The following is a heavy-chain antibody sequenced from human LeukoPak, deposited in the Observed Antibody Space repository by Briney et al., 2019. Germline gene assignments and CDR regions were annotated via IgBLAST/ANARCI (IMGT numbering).Heavy chain of an antibody. CDR2: IYSDGTT. D-gene: IGHD1-26*01. CDR1: GFTVSSNY. CDR3: ARDNNRGYYYYMDV. J-gene: IGHJ6*03. V-gene: IGHV3-53*01. Sequence: GGSLRLSYAVSGFTVSSNYMSWVRQAPGKGLEWVSVIYSDGTTYYADSVKGRFTISRDNSKNTLYLQMNSLRAEDTAVYYCARDNNRGYYYYMDVWGKGTTVTVSS.